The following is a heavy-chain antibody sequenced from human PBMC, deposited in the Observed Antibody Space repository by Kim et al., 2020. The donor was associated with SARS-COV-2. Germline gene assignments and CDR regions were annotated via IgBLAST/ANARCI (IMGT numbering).Heavy chain of an antibody. CDR3: ASQLGDSFHYYYYGMDV. J-gene: IGHJ6*02. V-gene: IGHV3-48*02. CDR2: ISSSSSTI. D-gene: IGHD5-18*01. CDR1: GFTFSSYS. Sequence: GGSLRLSCAASGFTFSSYSMNWVRQAPGKGLEWVSSISSSSSTIYYADSVKGRFTISRDNAKNSLYLQMNSLRDEDTAVYYCASQLGDSFHYYYYGMDVWGQGTTVTVSS.